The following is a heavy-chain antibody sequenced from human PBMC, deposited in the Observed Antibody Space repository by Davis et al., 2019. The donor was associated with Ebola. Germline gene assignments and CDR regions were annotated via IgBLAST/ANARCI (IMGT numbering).Heavy chain of an antibody. CDR1: GFTFSSYW. CDR2: IKQDGSEK. J-gene: IGHJ3*02. D-gene: IGHD3-3*02. V-gene: IGHV3-7*03. CDR3: ARWVAFDAFDI. Sequence: GESLKISCAASGFTFSSYWMSWVRQAPGKGLEWVANIKQDGSEKYYVDSVKGRFTISRDKAKNSLYLQMNNLRAEDTAVYYCARWVAFDAFDIWGQGTMVTVSS.